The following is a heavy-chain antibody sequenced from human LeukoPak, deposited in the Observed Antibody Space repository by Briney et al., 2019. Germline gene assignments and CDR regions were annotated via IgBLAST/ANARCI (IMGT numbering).Heavy chain of an antibody. CDR2: IRTKANSYAT. CDR1: GFTFSGSA. V-gene: IGHV3-73*01. D-gene: IGHD5-24*01. CDR3: TTTSERDAVDI. Sequence: GGSLKLSCAASGFTFSGSAMHWVRQASGKGLEWVSRIRTKANSYATVYAASVKGRFTISRDDSKNTAYLQMNSLKTEDTAVYYCTTTSERDAVDIWGQGTMVTVSS. J-gene: IGHJ3*02.